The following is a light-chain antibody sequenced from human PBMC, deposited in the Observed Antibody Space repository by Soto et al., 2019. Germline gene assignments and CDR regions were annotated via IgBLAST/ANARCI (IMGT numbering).Light chain of an antibody. CDR2: AAS. J-gene: IGKJ1*01. CDR3: QQYNKWPRT. V-gene: IGKV3-15*01. Sequence: EIVMTQSPATLSVSPGERATLSCRASQRVSSNLAWYQQKPGQPPRLLIYAASARAAGIPARFSGSGSGTEFTLTINSLQSEDFAVYFCQQYNKWPRTFGQGTKVEIK. CDR1: QRVSSN.